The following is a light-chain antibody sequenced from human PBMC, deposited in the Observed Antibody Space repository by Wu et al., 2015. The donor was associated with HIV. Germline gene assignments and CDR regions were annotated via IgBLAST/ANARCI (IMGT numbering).Light chain of an antibody. CDR2: GVS. J-gene: IGKJ1*01. V-gene: IGKV3D-20*02. CDR1: QSVTNSQ. CDR3: QHRSNWPT. Sequence: IVLTQSPGTLSLSPGERATLSCRASQSVTNSQLAWYQQKSGQAPRLLIYGVSNRATGIPDRFSGSGSGTDFTLTISSLEPEDFAVYYCQHRSNWPTFGQGTKVEIQ.